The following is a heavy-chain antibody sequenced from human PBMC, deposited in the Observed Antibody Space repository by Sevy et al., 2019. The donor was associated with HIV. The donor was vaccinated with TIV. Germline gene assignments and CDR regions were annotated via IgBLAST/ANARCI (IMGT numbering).Heavy chain of an antibody. Sequence: SKTLSLTCTVSGGSISSSSYYWGWIRQPPGKGLEWIGSIYYSGSTYYNPSLKSRVTISVDTSKNQFSLKLSSVTAADTAVYYCARQWTAMGTPYYFDYWGQGTLVTVSS. CDR3: ARQWTAMGTPYYFDY. CDR1: GGSISSSSYY. V-gene: IGHV4-39*01. J-gene: IGHJ4*02. D-gene: IGHD5-18*01. CDR2: IYYSGST.